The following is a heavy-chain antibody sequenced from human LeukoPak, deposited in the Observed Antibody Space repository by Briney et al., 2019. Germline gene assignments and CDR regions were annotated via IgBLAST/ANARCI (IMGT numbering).Heavy chain of an antibody. CDR3: ARYFCSGSRCPGVEF. J-gene: IGHJ4*02. Sequence: SETLSLTCTVSGVSVTSGGYYWTWIRQHPGEGLQWTGYISHGGHTYYNPSLMGRVTISLDTFKNEFSLRLISVTAADTAFYFCARYFCSGSRCPGVEFWGQGTLVTVSS. CDR1: GVSVTSGGYY. D-gene: IGHD3-3*01. CDR2: ISHGGHT. V-gene: IGHV4-31*03.